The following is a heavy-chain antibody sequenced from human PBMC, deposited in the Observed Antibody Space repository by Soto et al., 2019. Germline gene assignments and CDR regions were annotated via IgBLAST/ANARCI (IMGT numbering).Heavy chain of an antibody. J-gene: IGHJ4*02. Sequence: SQTLSLTCAISGDSVSSNSAAWNWIRQSPSRGLEWLGRTYYRSKWYNGYAVSVKSRITINPDTSKNQFSLQLNSVTPEDTAVYYCVFSSWYSKTFDYWGQGTLVTVSS. CDR2: TYYRSKWYN. D-gene: IGHD6-13*01. CDR3: VFSSWYSKTFDY. V-gene: IGHV6-1*01. CDR1: GDSVSSNSAA.